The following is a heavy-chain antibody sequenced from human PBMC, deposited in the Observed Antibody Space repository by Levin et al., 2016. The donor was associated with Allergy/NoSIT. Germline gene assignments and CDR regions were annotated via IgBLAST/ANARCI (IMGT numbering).Heavy chain of an antibody. CDR2: ISSSGTHI. D-gene: IGHD6-19*01. Sequence: WIRQPPGKGLEWVSSISSSGTHIYADSVKGRFTISRDNAKSSLYLQMNSLRVEDTAVYFCARLRIAVPGSAGHGFDYWGQGTLVTVSS. CDR3: ARLRIAVPGSAGHGFDY. V-gene: IGHV3-21*01. J-gene: IGHJ4*02.